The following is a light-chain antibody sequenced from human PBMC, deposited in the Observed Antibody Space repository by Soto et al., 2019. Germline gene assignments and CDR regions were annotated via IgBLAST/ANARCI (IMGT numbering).Light chain of an antibody. Sequence: EIVLTQSPGTLSLSPGEGATLSCRASQSVASSYLAWYQQKPGQAPRLLIYGASNRATGIPDRFSDGGSGTDFTLTISRLEPEDFAVYYCQQYGSSSYTFGQGTKLEIK. CDR3: QQYGSSSYT. J-gene: IGKJ2*01. CDR1: QSVASSY. CDR2: GAS. V-gene: IGKV3-20*01.